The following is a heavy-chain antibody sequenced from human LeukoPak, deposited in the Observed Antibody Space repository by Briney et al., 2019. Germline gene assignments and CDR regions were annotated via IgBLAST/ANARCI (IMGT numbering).Heavy chain of an antibody. D-gene: IGHD4-17*01. J-gene: IGHJ4*02. CDR2: IKQDGSEK. CDR3: AREWLGSDYGFDY. Sequence: GGSLRLSCAASGFTFSSYWMSWVRQAPGKGLEWVANIKQDGSEKYYVDSVKGRFTISRDNAKNSLYLQMNSLRAEDTAVYYCAREWLGSDYGFDYWGQGTLVTVSS. CDR1: GFTFSSYW. V-gene: IGHV3-7*01.